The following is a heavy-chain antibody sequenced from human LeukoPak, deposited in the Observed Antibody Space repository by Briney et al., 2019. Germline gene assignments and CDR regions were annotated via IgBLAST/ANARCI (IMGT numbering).Heavy chain of an antibody. CDR1: GFTFSSSG. CDR3: AKDRSYAWGYFDY. V-gene: IGHV3-30*18. D-gene: IGHD2-2*01. Sequence: GGSLRLSCATSGFTFSSSGMHWVRQAPGKGLEWVAVISYDGSNKYYADSVKGRFTISRDNSKNTLYLQMNSLRAEDTAVYYCAKDRSYAWGYFDYWGQGTLVTVSS. CDR2: ISYDGSNK. J-gene: IGHJ4*02.